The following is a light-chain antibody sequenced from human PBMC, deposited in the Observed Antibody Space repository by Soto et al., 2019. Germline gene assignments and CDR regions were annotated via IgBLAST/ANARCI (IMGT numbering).Light chain of an antibody. Sequence: DIQMTQSPSTLSASVGDRVTITCRASQSISSWLAWYQQKPGKAPKLLIYKASSLERGVPSRFSGSGSGTEFTLTISSLQPDDFATYYCQQYNSYSGTFGQGTKREIK. CDR1: QSISSW. J-gene: IGKJ2*01. CDR3: QQYNSYSGT. V-gene: IGKV1-5*03. CDR2: KAS.